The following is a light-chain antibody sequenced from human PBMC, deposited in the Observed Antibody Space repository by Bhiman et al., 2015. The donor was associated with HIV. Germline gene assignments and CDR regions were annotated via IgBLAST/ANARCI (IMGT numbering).Light chain of an antibody. J-gene: IGLJ2*01. Sequence: QSVLTQPPSVSAAPGQKVTISCSGSSSNIGNNYVSWYQQLPGTAPKLLIYENNKRPSGIPDRFSASKSGTSATLGITGLQTGDEADYCATWDSSLSAEVFGGGTKLTVL. CDR2: ENN. V-gene: IGLV1-51*02. CDR3: ATWDSSLSAEV. CDR1: SSNIGNNY.